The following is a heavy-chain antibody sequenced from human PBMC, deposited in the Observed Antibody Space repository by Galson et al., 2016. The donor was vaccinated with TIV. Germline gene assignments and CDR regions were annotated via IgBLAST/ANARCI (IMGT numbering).Heavy chain of an antibody. CDR1: GASISSSSDW. CDR3: ARVSTYYSDSRGVYSAHFFDS. CDR2: THHSGTI. D-gene: IGHD3-22*01. V-gene: IGHV4-4*02. J-gene: IGHJ4*02. Sequence: ETLSLTCAVSGASISSSSDWWSWVRQSPGKGLEWIGETHHSGTISYHPSLKSRVTISVDKSKNQFSLKLTSVTAADTAVYYCARVSTYYSDSRGVYSAHFFDSWGQGTQVAVSS.